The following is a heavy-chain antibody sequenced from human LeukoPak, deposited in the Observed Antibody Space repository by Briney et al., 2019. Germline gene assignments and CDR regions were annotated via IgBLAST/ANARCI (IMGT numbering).Heavy chain of an antibody. D-gene: IGHD6-13*01. CDR2: ISSSSSTI. Sequence: PGGSLRLSCAASGFTFSSYSMNWVRQAPGKGLEWVSYISSSSSTIYYADSVKGRFTISRDNAKNSLYLQMNSLRAEDTAVYYFAGSSSWYGYYYYGMDVWGQGTTVTVSS. V-gene: IGHV3-48*01. J-gene: IGHJ6*02. CDR1: GFTFSSYS. CDR3: AGSSSWYGYYYYGMDV.